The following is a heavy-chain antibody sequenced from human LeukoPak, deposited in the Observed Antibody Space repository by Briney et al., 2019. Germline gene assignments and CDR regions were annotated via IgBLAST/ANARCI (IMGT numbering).Heavy chain of an antibody. CDR2: IYYSGST. V-gene: IGHV4-39*01. D-gene: IGHD1-1*01. CDR1: VGSISSSSYY. CDR3: ARLGYVYFDY. J-gene: IGHJ4*02. Sequence: SETLSLTCTVSVGSISSSSYYWGWIRQPPGKGLEWIGSIYYSGSTYYNPSLKSRVTISVDTSKNQFSLKLSSVTAADTAVYYCARLGYVYFDYWGQGTLVTVSS.